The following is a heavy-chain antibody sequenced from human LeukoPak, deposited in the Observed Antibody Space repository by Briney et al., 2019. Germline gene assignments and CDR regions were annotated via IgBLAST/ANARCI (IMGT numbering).Heavy chain of an antibody. CDR3: ARGTYSGYDFAFDI. CDR2: ISAYNGNT. J-gene: IGHJ3*02. D-gene: IGHD5-12*01. V-gene: IGHV1-18*04. CDR1: GYTFTSYG. Sequence: GASVKVSCKASGYTFTSYGITWVRQAPGQGLEWMGWISAYNGNTNYAQKLQGRVTMTTDTFTSTAYMELRSLRSEDTAAYYCARGTYSGYDFAFDIWGQGTMVTVSS.